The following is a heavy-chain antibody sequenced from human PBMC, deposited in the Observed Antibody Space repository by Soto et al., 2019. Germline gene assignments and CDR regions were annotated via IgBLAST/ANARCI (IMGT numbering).Heavy chain of an antibody. CDR1: GFTFSSYW. V-gene: IGHV3-74*01. CDR3: ARWPRGYCSGGSCPRDAFDI. D-gene: IGHD2-15*01. J-gene: IGHJ3*02. CDR2: INSDGSST. Sequence: GGSLRLSCAASGFTFSSYWMHWVRQAPGKGLVWVSRINSDGSSTSYADSVKGRFTISRDNAKNTLYLQMNSLRAEDTAVYYCARWPRGYCSGGSCPRDAFDIWGQGTMVTVSS.